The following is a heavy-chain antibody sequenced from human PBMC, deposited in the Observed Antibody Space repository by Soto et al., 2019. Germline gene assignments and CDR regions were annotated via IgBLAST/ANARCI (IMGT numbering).Heavy chain of an antibody. Sequence: SSETLSLTCIVSGGSVSSGTNYWSWIRQPPGKGLESIGYIYYSGSTNYNPSLKSRVTISVDTSKNQFSLKLTSVTAADTALYYCARLRGYSNKWYYGVDVWGQGTTVTVSS. V-gene: IGHV4-61*01. CDR1: GGSVSSGTNY. CDR3: ARLRGYSNKWYYGVDV. J-gene: IGHJ6*02. D-gene: IGHD6-13*01. CDR2: IYYSGST.